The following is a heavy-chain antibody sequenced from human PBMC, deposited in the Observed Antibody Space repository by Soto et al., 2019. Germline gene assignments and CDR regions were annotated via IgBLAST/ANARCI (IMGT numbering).Heavy chain of an antibody. D-gene: IGHD5-12*01. CDR1: GGSFSGYY. CDR3: ATAQRARAWFDP. V-gene: IGHV4-34*01. J-gene: IGHJ5*02. Sequence: SETLSLTCAVYGGSFSGYYWSWIRQPPGKGLEWIGEINHSGSTNYNPSLKSRVTISVDTSKNQFSLKLSSVTAADTAVYYCATAQRARAWFDPWGQGTLVT. CDR2: INHSGST.